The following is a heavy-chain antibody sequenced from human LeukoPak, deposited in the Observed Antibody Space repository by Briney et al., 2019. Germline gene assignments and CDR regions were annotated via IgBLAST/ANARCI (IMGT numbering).Heavy chain of an antibody. CDR3: ARDYGHYYGSGSWFDP. CDR2: IYYSGST. V-gene: IGHV4-59*01. CDR1: GGSISSYY. Sequence: SETLSLTCTVSGGSISSYYWSWIRQPPGKGLEWIGYIYYSGSTNYNPSLRSRVTISVDTSKNQFSLKLSSVTAADTAVYYCARDYGHYYGSGSWFDPWGQRTLATVSS. D-gene: IGHD3-10*01. J-gene: IGHJ5*02.